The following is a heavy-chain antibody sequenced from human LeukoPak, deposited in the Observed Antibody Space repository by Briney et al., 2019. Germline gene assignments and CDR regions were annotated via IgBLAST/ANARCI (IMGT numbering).Heavy chain of an antibody. V-gene: IGHV1-69*05. CDR1: GGTFSSYA. CDR2: IIPIFGTA. D-gene: IGHD1-7*01. CDR3: ARGYNWNYPFDP. Sequence: ASVKVSCKASGGTFSSYAIIWVRQAPGRGLEWMGGIIPIFGTANYAQKFRGRVTITTDESTSTAYMELSSLRSEDTAVYYCARGYNWNYPFDPWGQGTLVTVSS. J-gene: IGHJ5*02.